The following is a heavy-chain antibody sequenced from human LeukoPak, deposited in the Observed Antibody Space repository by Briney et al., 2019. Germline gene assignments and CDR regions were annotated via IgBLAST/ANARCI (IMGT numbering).Heavy chain of an antibody. J-gene: IGHJ2*01. CDR1: GGSISSYH. V-gene: IGHV4-59*08. Sequence: PSETLSLTCTVSGGSISSYHWSWIRQPPGKGLEWIGYIYYSGSTNYNPSLKSRVTISVDTSKNQFSLKLSSVTAADTAVYYCARPAVVTPNWYFDLWGRGTLVTVSS. CDR2: IYYSGST. CDR3: ARPAVVTPNWYFDL. D-gene: IGHD4-23*01.